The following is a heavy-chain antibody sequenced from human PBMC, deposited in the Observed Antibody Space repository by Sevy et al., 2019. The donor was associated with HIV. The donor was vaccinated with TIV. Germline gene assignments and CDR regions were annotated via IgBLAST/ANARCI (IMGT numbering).Heavy chain of an antibody. J-gene: IGHJ4*02. V-gene: IGHV4-59*01. CDR1: GDSISSYF. CDR3: ARDSAVVPRALVY. D-gene: IGHD2-21*01. Sequence: SETLSLTCNVSGDSISSYFWSWFRQPPGKGLEWIGYLYYSGSIENNPTLRRRVTISVETSRKQCSMKLRSVTAADMAMYYCARDSAVVPRALVYWGQGTLVTVSS. CDR2: LYYSGSI.